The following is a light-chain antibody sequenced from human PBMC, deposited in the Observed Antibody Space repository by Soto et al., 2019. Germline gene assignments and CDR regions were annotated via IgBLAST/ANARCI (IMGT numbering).Light chain of an antibody. Sequence: EIVLTQSPATLSLSPGERATLFCRASQSVKTYLAWYQQRPGQAPRLLISDASNRASGSPARFSGSGPGTDFSLTISSLEPEDFAVYYCQQRSTWPAITFGQGTRLEIK. CDR1: QSVKTY. CDR2: DAS. CDR3: QQRSTWPAIT. J-gene: IGKJ5*01. V-gene: IGKV3-11*01.